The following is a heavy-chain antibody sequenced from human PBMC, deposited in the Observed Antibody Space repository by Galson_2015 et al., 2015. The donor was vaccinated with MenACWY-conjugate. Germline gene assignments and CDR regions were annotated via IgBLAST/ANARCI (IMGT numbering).Heavy chain of an antibody. CDR1: GFTFSSSW. CDR3: ATGGFRPNY. CDR2: INQDGNEK. V-gene: IGHV3-7*03. Sequence: LRLSCATSGFTFSSSWMSWVRQAPGKGLEWVANINQDGNEKNHVDSVKGRFTISRDNAKNSLYLQMNSLRAEDTAVYYCATGGFRPNYWGQGTLVTVSS. J-gene: IGHJ4*02. D-gene: IGHD6-6*01.